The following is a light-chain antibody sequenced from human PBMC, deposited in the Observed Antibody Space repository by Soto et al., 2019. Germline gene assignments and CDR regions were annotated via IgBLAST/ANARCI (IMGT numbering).Light chain of an antibody. V-gene: IGLV2-14*01. CDR2: EVS. CDR1: SSDVGTYNY. Sequence: QSALTQPASVSGSPGQSITISCTGTSSDVGTYNYVSWYQQHPDKAPKLMIYEVSFRPSGISNRFSGSKSGNTASLTISGFQAEDEADYYCSSYTSSSTLLVFGTGTKLTVL. CDR3: SSYTSSSTLLV. J-gene: IGLJ1*01.